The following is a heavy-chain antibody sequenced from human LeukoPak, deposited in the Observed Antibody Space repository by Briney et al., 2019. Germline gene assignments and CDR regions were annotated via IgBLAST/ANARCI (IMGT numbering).Heavy chain of an antibody. CDR2: IYYSGSS. Sequence: PSETLSLTCTVSGGSISSYYWSWIRQPPGKGLEWIGYIYYSGSSNYNPSLKSRVTISVDTSKNQFSLKLSPVTAADTAVYYCARHISVRGVPSWFDPWGQGTLVAVSS. CDR1: GGSISSYY. CDR3: ARHISVRGVPSWFDP. V-gene: IGHV4-59*08. J-gene: IGHJ5*02. D-gene: IGHD3-10*01.